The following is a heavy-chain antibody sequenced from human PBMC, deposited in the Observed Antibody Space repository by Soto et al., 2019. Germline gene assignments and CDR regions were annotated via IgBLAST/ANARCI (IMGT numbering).Heavy chain of an antibody. CDR2: IYWDDDK. CDR1: GFSFITSQVG. CDR3: AHRPGGYMSGWDNGYFDY. J-gene: IGHJ4*02. V-gene: IGHV2-5*02. D-gene: IGHD6-19*01. Sequence: QITLSESGPTLVNPTQTLTLTCTFSGFSFITSQVGVGWIRQPPGRAQEWLAIIYWDDDKRYSPSLRSRLTITKDTSKNQVVLTMTNMDPEDTGTYYCAHRPGGYMSGWDNGYFDYWGRGALVTVSS.